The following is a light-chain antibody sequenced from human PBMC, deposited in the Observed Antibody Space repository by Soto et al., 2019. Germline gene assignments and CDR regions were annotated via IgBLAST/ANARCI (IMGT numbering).Light chain of an antibody. J-gene: IGKJ2*01. CDR1: QSVLYSSNNKNY. Sequence: DIVMTQSPDSLAVSLGERATINCKSSQSVLYSSNNKNYLGWYQQKPGQTPKLLIYWASTRDSGVPDRFSGRGSGTDFTLTISSLQAEDVAVYYCQQYDSPPYTFGQGTMLEIK. V-gene: IGKV4-1*01. CDR3: QQYDSPPYT. CDR2: WAS.